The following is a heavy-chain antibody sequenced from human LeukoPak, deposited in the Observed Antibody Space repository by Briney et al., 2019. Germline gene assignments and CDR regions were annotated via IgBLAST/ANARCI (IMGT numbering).Heavy chain of an antibody. CDR2: VLYTGIT. Sequence: ASENLSLTCTASGGSISGSDYYWGWVRQPPGKGLEWIGSVLYTGITNYNPSLKSRLSISVDMSKTQFSLRLSSVTAADTAVYYCARQDYADAFYNWGQGTLVTVSS. CDR3: ARQDYADAFYN. CDR1: GGSISGSDYY. D-gene: IGHD4-17*01. J-gene: IGHJ4*02. V-gene: IGHV4-39*01.